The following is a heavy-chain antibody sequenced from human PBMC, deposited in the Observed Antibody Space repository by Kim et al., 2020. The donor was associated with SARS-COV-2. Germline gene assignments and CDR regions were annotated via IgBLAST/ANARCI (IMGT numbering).Heavy chain of an antibody. CDR3: VKGTGFILPSDSTYNLDV. CDR2: FYGGADAT. D-gene: IGHD1-26*01. V-gene: IGHV3-23*03. Sequence: GGSLRLSCAASGFTFWGYTMNWVRQAPGKGLEWVSLFYGGADATRYADSVKGRFTISRDNSKSTLYLQMTTLRVEDTAVYYCVKGTGFILPSDSTYNLDVWGQETTVIVSS. J-gene: IGHJ6*02. CDR1: GFTFWGYT.